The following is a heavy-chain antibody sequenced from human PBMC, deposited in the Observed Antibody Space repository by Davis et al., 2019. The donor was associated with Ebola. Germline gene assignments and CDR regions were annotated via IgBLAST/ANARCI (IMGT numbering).Heavy chain of an antibody. CDR1: GGSISSSSYY. D-gene: IGHD3-10*01. J-gene: IGHJ5*02. CDR3: ARMDYYYGSGTNRFDP. V-gene: IGHV4-39*07. CDR2: INHSGST. Sequence: MPSETLSLTCTVSGGSISSSSYYWGWIRQPPGKGLEWIGEINHSGSTNYNPSLKSRVTISVDTSKNQFSLKLSSVTAADTAVYYCARMDYYYGSGTNRFDPWGQGTLVTVSS.